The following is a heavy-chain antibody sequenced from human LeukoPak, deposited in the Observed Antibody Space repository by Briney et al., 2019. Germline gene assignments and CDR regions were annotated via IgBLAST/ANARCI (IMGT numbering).Heavy chain of an antibody. Sequence: ASVKVSCKTSGYNFISYYMHWVRQAPGQGLEWRGIINPSGGSTSYAQQFQDRDTMTRDTSTSTVYMELSSLKSEDTAVYYCAREDVVLVDAVRYYYYGMDVWGQGTTVTVSS. CDR2: INPSGGST. D-gene: IGHD2-8*01. CDR3: AREDVVLVDAVRYYYYGMDV. CDR1: GYNFISYY. J-gene: IGHJ6*02. V-gene: IGHV1-46*01.